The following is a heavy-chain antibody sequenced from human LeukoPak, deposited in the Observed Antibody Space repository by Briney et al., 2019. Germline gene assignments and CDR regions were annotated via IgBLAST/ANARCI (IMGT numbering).Heavy chain of an antibody. Sequence: TSETLSLTCAAYGGSFSGYYWSWIRQPPGKGLEWIGEINHGGSTNYNPSLKSRVTISVDTSKNQFSLKLSSVTAADTAVYYCARARMYYDFWSGHRPYFDYWGQGTLVTVSS. D-gene: IGHD3-3*01. J-gene: IGHJ4*02. CDR2: INHGGST. CDR3: ARARMYYDFWSGHRPYFDY. V-gene: IGHV4-34*01. CDR1: GGSFSGYY.